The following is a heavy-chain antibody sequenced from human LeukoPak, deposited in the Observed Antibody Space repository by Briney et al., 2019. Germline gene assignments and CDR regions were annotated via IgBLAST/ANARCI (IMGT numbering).Heavy chain of an antibody. CDR1: GGSISSNDW. D-gene: IGHD6-13*01. CDR2: IYHSGTT. V-gene: IGHV4-4*02. J-gene: IGHJ5*02. Sequence: PSETLSLTCAVSGGSISSNDWWSWVRQPPGKGLEWIGEIYHSGTTHYNPSLKSRVTISVDKSKNQFSLKLSSVTAADTAVYYCARGHINSSSWYGNWFDPWGQGTLVTVSS. CDR3: ARGHINSSSWYGNWFDP.